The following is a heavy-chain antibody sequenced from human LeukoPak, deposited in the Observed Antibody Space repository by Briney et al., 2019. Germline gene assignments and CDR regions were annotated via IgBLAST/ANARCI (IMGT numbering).Heavy chain of an antibody. V-gene: IGHV3-30*03. J-gene: IGHJ4*02. D-gene: IGHD2-2*01. CDR1: GFTFSSYG. Sequence: HPGRSLRLSCAASGFTFSSYGMHWVRQAPGKGLEWVAVISYDGSNKYYADSVKGRFTISRDNSKNTLYLQMNSLRAEDTAVYYCARAGLGVPAAMVLVYWGQGTLVTVSS. CDR2: ISYDGSNK. CDR3: ARAGLGVPAAMVLVY.